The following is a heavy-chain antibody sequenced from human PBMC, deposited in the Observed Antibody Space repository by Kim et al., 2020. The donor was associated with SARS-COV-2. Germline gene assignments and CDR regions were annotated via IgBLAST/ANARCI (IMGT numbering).Heavy chain of an antibody. CDR1: GFTFSSYE. J-gene: IGHJ4*02. Sequence: GGSLRLSCTASGFTFSSYEMNWVRQAPGKGLEWVSIINGCGTNLYYANSVKGRFTISREHRKKFLYLQMNNLRAEEKAGYYCWEGPNLHPFDLWGPGNL. CDR3: WEGPNLHPFDL. CDR2: INGCGTNL. D-gene: IGHD1-26*01. V-gene: IGHV3-48*03.